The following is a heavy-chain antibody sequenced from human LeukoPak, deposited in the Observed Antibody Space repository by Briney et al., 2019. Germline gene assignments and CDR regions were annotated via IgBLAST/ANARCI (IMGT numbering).Heavy chain of an antibody. Sequence: ASVKVSCKASGYTFTSYAMNWVRQAPGQGLEGMGWINTNTGNPTYAQGFTGRLVFSLDTSVSTAYLQISSLKAEDTAVYYCARMGVYGSGSYLEYFQHWGQGTLVTVSS. D-gene: IGHD3-10*01. CDR2: INTNTGNP. V-gene: IGHV7-4-1*02. CDR3: ARMGVYGSGSYLEYFQH. CDR1: GYTFTSYA. J-gene: IGHJ1*01.